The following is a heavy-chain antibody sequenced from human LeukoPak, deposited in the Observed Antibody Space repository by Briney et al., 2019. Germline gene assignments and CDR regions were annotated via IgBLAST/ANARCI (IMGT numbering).Heavy chain of an antibody. V-gene: IGHV3-48*02. Sequence: GGSLRLSCAASGFTFSSYSMNWVRQAPGKGLEWVSYISSSSSTIYYADSVKGRFTISRDNAKNSLYLRMNSLRDEDTAVYYCARDRQQWLVHGIPDVWGQGTTVTVSS. J-gene: IGHJ6*02. D-gene: IGHD6-19*01. CDR2: ISSSSSTI. CDR3: ARDRQQWLVHGIPDV. CDR1: GFTFSSYS.